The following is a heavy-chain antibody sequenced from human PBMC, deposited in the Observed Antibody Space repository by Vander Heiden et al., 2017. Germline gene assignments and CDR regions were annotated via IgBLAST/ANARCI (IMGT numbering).Heavy chain of an antibody. V-gene: IGHV3-43*01. D-gene: IGHD6-19*01. J-gene: IGHJ4*02. Sequence: EVQLVESGRVVVQPGGSLRLSCAASGFTFDDYTMHWVRQDPGKGLEWVSLISWDGGSTYYADSVKGRFTISRDNSKNSLYLQMNSLRTEDTALYYCAKAVAGNLGPVDYWGQGTLVTVSS. CDR1: GFTFDDYT. CDR2: ISWDGGST. CDR3: AKAVAGNLGPVDY.